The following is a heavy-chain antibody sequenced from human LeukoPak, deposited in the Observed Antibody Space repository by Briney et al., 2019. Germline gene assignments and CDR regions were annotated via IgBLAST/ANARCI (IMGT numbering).Heavy chain of an antibody. CDR2: ISSSGTTI. J-gene: IGHJ4*02. D-gene: IGHD3-10*01. CDR1: GFTFSDNH. V-gene: IGHV3-11*04. Sequence: GGSLRLSCATSGFTFSDNHMSWIRQAPGKGLEWVSYISSSGTTIYCADSVKGRFTISRDNAKNSLYLQMNSLRVEDTAVYYCARDFRRGGGYWGQGTLVTVSS. CDR3: ARDFRRGGGY.